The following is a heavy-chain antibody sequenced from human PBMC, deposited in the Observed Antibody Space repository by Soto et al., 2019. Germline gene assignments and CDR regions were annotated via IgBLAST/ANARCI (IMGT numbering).Heavy chain of an antibody. V-gene: IGHV3-15*01. CDR3: TTDPYSSIAVAGIYYYYGMDV. CDR2: IKSKTDGGTT. Sequence: GGSLRLSCAASGLTFSNAWMSWVRQAPGKGLEWVGRIKSKTDGGTTDYAAPVKGRFTISRDDSKNTLYLQMNSLKTEDTAVYYCTTDPYSSIAVAGIYYYYGMDVWGQGTTVTVSS. CDR1: GLTFSNAW. D-gene: IGHD6-19*01. J-gene: IGHJ6*02.